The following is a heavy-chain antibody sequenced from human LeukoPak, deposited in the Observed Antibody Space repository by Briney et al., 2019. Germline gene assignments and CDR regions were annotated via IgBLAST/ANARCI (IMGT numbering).Heavy chain of an antibody. CDR1: GFTFSSYS. D-gene: IGHD6-13*01. CDR3: ARDSYSSSLIDP. J-gene: IGHJ5*02. Sequence: PGGSLRLSCAASGFTFSSYSMNWVRQTPGKGLEWVSSISSSSSYIYYADSVKSRFTISRDNAKNSLYLQMNSLRAEDTAVYYCARDSYSSSLIDPWGQGTLVTVSS. CDR2: ISSSSSYI. V-gene: IGHV3-21*01.